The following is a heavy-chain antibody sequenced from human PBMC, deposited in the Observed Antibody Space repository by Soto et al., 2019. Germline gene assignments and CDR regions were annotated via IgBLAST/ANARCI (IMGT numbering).Heavy chain of an antibody. CDR1: GGSISSGDYY. Sequence: LSLTCTVSGGSISSGDYYWSWIRQPPGKGLEWIGYIYYSGSTYYNPSLKSRVTISVDTSKNQFSLKLSSVTAADTAVYYCARGLGGDSSGYFSFYYYYGMDVWGQGTTVTVSS. CDR2: IYYSGST. J-gene: IGHJ6*02. D-gene: IGHD3-22*01. V-gene: IGHV4-30-4*01. CDR3: ARGLGGDSSGYFSFYYYYGMDV.